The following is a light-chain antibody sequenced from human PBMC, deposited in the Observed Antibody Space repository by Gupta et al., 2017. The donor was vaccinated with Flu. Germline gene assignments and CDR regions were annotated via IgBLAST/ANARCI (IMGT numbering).Light chain of an antibody. J-gene: IGKJ1*01. Sequence: ATLSLSPSERATLSCRASQSVSSSYLAWYQQKPGQAPRVLIYGASRRASGIPDRFSGSGSGTDFSLTISRLEPEDFAVYYCQQYGLSSWTFGQGTKVEIK. CDR3: QQYGLSSWT. CDR2: GAS. V-gene: IGKV3-20*01. CDR1: QSVSSSY.